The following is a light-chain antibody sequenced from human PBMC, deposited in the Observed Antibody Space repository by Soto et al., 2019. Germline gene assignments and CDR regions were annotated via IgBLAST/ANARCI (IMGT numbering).Light chain of an antibody. J-gene: IGLJ1*01. CDR2: QVT. Sequence: QSVLTQPASVSGSLGQSITISCTGTTRDIAGYNYISWYQQLPGKAPKLMIYQVTIRPSGISNRFSGSKSGNTASLTISGLQAEDEADYYCTSFSSSTSLYVFGTGPKVTVL. CDR3: TSFSSSTSLYV. V-gene: IGLV2-14*01. CDR1: TRDIAGYNY.